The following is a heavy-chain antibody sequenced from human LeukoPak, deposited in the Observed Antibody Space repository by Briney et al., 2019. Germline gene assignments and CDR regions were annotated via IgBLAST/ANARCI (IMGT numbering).Heavy chain of an antibody. Sequence: GGSLRLSCAASGFTFSSYAMHWVRQAPGKGLEYVSAISSNGGSTYYANSVKGRFTISRDNSKNTLYLQMGSLKAEDMAVYYCARAQYYYDSSGYYYGGFYYWGQGTTVTVSS. V-gene: IGHV3-64*01. CDR1: GFTFSSYA. D-gene: IGHD3-22*01. CDR3: ARAQYYYDSSGYYYGGFYY. CDR2: ISSNGGST. J-gene: IGHJ4*03.